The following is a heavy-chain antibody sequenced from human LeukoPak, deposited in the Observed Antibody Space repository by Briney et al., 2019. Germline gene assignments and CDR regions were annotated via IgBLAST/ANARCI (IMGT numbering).Heavy chain of an antibody. CDR2: IIPIFGTA. CDR1: GGTFSSYA. J-gene: IGHJ4*02. V-gene: IGHV1-69*13. CDR3: ARDWSGGITGTPGDY. Sequence: SVKVSCKASGGTFSSYAISWVRQAPGQGLEWMEGIIPIFGTANYPQKLQGRVTNTADESTCTAYMELSSLRSEDTDVYYCARDWSGGITGTPGDYWGQGTLVTVSS. D-gene: IGHD1-20*01.